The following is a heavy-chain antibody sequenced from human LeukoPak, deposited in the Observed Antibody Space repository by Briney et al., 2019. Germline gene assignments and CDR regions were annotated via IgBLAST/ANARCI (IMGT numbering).Heavy chain of an antibody. CDR1: GGTFSSYA. Sequence: VASVKVSCKASGGTFSSYAISWVRQAPGQGLEWMGRIIPIFGTASYAQKFQGRVTITTDESTSTAYMELSSLRSEDTAVYYCARDDGTGTPRGSAFDIWGQGTMVTVSS. J-gene: IGHJ3*02. V-gene: IGHV1-69*05. CDR2: IIPIFGTA. D-gene: IGHD1-1*01. CDR3: ARDDGTGTPRGSAFDI.